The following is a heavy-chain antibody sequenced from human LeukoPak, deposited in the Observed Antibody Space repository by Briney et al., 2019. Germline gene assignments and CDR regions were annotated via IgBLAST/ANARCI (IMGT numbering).Heavy chain of an antibody. V-gene: IGHV3-30*18. J-gene: IGHJ6*03. CDR3: AKGHYTDV. CDR2: ISYDGSHK. CDR1: GFTVSSNS. Sequence: PGGSLRLSCTVSGFTVSSNSMSWVRQAPGKGLEWVAVISYDGSHKYYVDSVKGRFTISRDNSKNTLYLQMNSLRAEDTAVYYCAKGHYTDVWGKGTTVTVSS.